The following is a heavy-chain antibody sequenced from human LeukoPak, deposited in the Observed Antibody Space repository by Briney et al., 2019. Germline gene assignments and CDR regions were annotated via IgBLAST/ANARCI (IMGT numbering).Heavy chain of an antibody. V-gene: IGHV3-30*04. D-gene: IGHD2-15*01. CDR2: ISYDGSNK. Sequence: PGGSLRLSCAASGFTFSSYAMHWVRQAPGKGLEWVAVISYDGSNKYYADSVKGRFTISRDNSKNTLYLQMNSLRAEDTAVYYCARDRVVAAFDYRGQGTLVTVSS. CDR1: GFTFSSYA. J-gene: IGHJ4*02. CDR3: ARDRVVAAFDY.